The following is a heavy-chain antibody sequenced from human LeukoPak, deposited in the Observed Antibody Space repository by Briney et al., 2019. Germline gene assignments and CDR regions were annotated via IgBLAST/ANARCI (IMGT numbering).Heavy chain of an antibody. Sequence: GGSLRLSCAASGFTFSGYAMHWVRQAPGKGLEYLSIITSNGGSTYYANSVKGRFTISRDNSQNTLYLQMGSLRPEDMAVYYCTRETQDYWDQGTLVTVSS. CDR3: TRETQDY. CDR1: GFTFSGYA. CDR2: ITSNGGST. V-gene: IGHV3-64*01. J-gene: IGHJ4*02.